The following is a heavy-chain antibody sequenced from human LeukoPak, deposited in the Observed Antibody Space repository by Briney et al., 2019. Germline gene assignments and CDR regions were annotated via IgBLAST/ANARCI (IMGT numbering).Heavy chain of an antibody. CDR1: GFTFSSYS. D-gene: IGHD2-2*01. CDR2: ISSSSSTI. Sequence: GGSLRLSCAASGFTFSSYSMNWVRQAPGKGLEWVSYISSSSSTIYYADSVKGRFTISRDNAKNSLYLQMNSLRAEDTAVYYCARAPIRASTSSWDNWFDPWGQGTLVTVSS. CDR3: ARAPIRASTSSWDNWFDP. V-gene: IGHV3-48*04. J-gene: IGHJ5*02.